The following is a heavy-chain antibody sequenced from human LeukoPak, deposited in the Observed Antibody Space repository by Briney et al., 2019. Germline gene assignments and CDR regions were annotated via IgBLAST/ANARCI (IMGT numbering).Heavy chain of an antibody. V-gene: IGHV3-30*04. CDR1: GFTFSSYA. D-gene: IGHD1-7*01. CDR2: ISYDGSNK. Sequence: GGSLRLSCAASGFTFSSYAMHWVRQAPGKGLEWVAVISYDGSNKYYADSVKGRFTISRDNSKNTLYLQMNSLRAEDTAVYYCAKSVPYNWNYPFDYWGQGTLVTVSS. J-gene: IGHJ4*02. CDR3: AKSVPYNWNYPFDY.